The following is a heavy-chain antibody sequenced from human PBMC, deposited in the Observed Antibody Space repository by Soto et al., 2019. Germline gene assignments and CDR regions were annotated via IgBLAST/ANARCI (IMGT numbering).Heavy chain of an antibody. CDR1: GYTFTSYD. CDR3: ARSYDSSGYHDY. CDR2: MNPNRGNT. D-gene: IGHD3-22*01. V-gene: IGHV1-8*01. Sequence: QVQLVQSGAEVKKPGASVKVSCKASGYTFTSYDINWVRQATGQGLEWMGWMNPNRGNTGYAQKFQGRVTMTRNTSISTAYMELSSLRSEDTAVYYCARSYDSSGYHDYWGQGTLVTVSS. J-gene: IGHJ4*02.